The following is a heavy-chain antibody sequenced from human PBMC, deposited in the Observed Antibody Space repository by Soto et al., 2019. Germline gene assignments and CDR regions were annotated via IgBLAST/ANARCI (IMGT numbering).Heavy chain of an antibody. CDR2: IYPGDSDT. V-gene: IGHV5-51*01. J-gene: IGHJ6*02. Sequence: GESLKISCKGSGYSFTSYWIGWVRQIPGKGLEWMGIIYPGDSDTRYSPSFQGQVTISADKSISTAYLQWSSLKASDTAMYYCARTRAPGRYYYGMDVWGQRTTVTVSS. D-gene: IGHD2-15*01. CDR3: ARTRAPGRYYYGMDV. CDR1: GYSFTSYW.